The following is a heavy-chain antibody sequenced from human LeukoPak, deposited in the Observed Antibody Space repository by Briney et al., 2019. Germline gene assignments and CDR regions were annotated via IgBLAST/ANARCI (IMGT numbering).Heavy chain of an antibody. Sequence: SETLSLTCTVSGGSISNYYWTWIRQPPGKGLEWIGNIFYSGSTYYSPSLKSRVTISLDTSRNQFSLKLNSVTAADTAVYYCAKSNGYGLIDIWGQGTMVTVSS. CDR1: GGSISNYY. CDR2: IFYSGST. V-gene: IGHV4-59*12. D-gene: IGHD3-22*01. J-gene: IGHJ3*02. CDR3: AKSNGYGLIDI.